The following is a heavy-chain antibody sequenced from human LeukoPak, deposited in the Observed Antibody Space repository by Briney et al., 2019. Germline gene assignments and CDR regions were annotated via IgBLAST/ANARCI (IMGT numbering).Heavy chain of an antibody. Sequence: SQTLSLTCTVSGGSLSSSSYYWGWVRQPPGRGLEWIGSIYYSGSTYYNPSLKSRVTISVDTSKNQFSLKLSSVTAADTAVYYCARYSNYVSYFDYWGQGALVTVSS. CDR3: ARYSNYVSYFDY. CDR2: IYYSGST. D-gene: IGHD4-11*01. V-gene: IGHV4-39*01. CDR1: GGSLSSSSYY. J-gene: IGHJ4*02.